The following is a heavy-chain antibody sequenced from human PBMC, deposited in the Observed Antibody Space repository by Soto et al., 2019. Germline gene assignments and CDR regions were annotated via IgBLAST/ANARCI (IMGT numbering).Heavy chain of an antibody. CDR1: GFTFSSSP. J-gene: IGHJ4*01. CDR3: ARDRCNSTTCTPDF. CDR2: ISSNGSNK. Sequence: GGSLRFSCAASGFTFSSSPMHWVRQAPGKRPLYVSSISSNGSNKFYGDSVKGRFTISRDNPKDTLYLQLNNLGPDDTAVYYCARDRCNSTTCTPDFWGQGTLVTVSS. D-gene: IGHD2-2*01. V-gene: IGHV3-64*04.